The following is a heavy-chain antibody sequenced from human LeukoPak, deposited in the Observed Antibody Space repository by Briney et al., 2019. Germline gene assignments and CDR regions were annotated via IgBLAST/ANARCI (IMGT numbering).Heavy chain of an antibody. CDR1: GFTFSSYS. V-gene: IGHV3-48*01. CDR2: IRSSGSLI. J-gene: IGHJ4*02. CDR3: VRDPNALDY. Sequence: GGSLRLSCAVSGFTFSSYSMNWVRQAPGKGLEWVAYIRSSGSLIYYADSVKGRFTISRDNAKNSLDLQMDSLRAEDTAVYYCVRDPNALDYWGQGTLVIVSS. D-gene: IGHD1-1*01.